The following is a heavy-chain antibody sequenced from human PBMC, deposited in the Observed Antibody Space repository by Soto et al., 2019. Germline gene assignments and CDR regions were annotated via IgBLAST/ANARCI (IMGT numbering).Heavy chain of an antibody. CDR1: GGSISSYY. D-gene: IGHD4-17*01. CDR3: ARVATVVTPSDAFDI. Sequence: QVQLQESGPGLVKPSETLSLTCTVSGGSISSYYWSWIRQPPGKGLEWIGYIYYSGSTNYNPSLKSRVTISVDTSKNQFSLKLSSVTAADTAVYYCARVATVVTPSDAFDIWGQGTMVTVSS. CDR2: IYYSGST. V-gene: IGHV4-59*01. J-gene: IGHJ3*02.